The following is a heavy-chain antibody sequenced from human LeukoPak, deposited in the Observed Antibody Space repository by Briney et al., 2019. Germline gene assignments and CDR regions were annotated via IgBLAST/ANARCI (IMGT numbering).Heavy chain of an antibody. CDR2: IYHSGST. Sequence: SETLSLTCAVSGGSISSSNWWSWVRQPPGKGLEWIGEIYHSGSTNYNPSLKSRVTISVDTSKNQFSLKLSSVTAADTAVYYCARRTSCYKCPFDYWGQGTLVTVSS. J-gene: IGHJ4*02. V-gene: IGHV4-4*02. CDR1: GGSISSSNW. CDR3: ARRTSCYKCPFDY. D-gene: IGHD2-2*02.